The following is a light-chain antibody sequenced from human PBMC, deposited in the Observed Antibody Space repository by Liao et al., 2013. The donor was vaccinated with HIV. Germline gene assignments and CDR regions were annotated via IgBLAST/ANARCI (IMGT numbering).Light chain of an antibody. V-gene: IGLV3-1*01. Sequence: SYELTQPPSVSVSPGQTASITCSGDTLGDKYACWYQQKPGQSPVLVIYHDTKRPSGIPERFSGSNSGNTATLTISGTQAMDEADYYCQAWDSSTHVVFGGGTKLTVL. CDR2: HDT. J-gene: IGLJ2*01. CDR3: QAWDSSTHVV. CDR1: TLGDKY.